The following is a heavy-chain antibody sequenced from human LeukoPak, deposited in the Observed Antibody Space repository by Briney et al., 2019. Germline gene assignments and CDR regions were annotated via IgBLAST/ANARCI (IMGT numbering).Heavy chain of an antibody. V-gene: IGHV1-69*10. CDR1: GGTFSSYA. D-gene: IGHD2-15*01. Sequence: SVKVSCKASGGTFSSYAISWVRQAPGQGLEWMGWIIPILGIANYAQKFQGRVTITADNTTSTAYMELSSPRSEDTAVYYCASHYCSGGSCLYYGMDVWGQGTTVTVSS. CDR3: ASHYCSGGSCLYYGMDV. CDR2: IIPILGIA. J-gene: IGHJ6*02.